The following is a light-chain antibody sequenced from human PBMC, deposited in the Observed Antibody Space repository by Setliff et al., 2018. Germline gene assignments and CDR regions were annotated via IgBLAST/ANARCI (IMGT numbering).Light chain of an antibody. J-gene: IGLJ1*01. CDR3: VAWDAKLSAYV. V-gene: IGLV1-44*01. CDR1: SSNIGSNT. Sequence: QSALTQPPSASGTPGQRVTISCSGSSSNIGSNTVNWYQQVPGTAPKLLMYANNQRPSGVPDRFSGSKSGTSASLAISGLQSEDEADYYCVAWDAKLSAYVFGIGTKV. CDR2: ANN.